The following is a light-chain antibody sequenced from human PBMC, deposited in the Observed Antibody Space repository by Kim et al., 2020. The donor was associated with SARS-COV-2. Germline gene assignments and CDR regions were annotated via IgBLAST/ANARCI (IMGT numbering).Light chain of an antibody. CDR3: QQYNNWPPAYT. V-gene: IGKV3-15*01. J-gene: IGKJ2*01. Sequence: PGESATLSCRASQSVSSRLAWYQQKPGQAPRLLMYGASTRATGIPARFSGSGSGTEFTLTISSLQSEDFAVYYCQQYNNWPPAYTFGQGTKLEI. CDR2: GAS. CDR1: QSVSSR.